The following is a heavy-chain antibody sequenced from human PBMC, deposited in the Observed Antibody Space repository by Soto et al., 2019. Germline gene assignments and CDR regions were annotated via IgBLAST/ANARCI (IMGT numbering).Heavy chain of an antibody. CDR1: GFTFSSYE. V-gene: IGHV3-48*03. Sequence: GGSLRLSCAASGFTFSSYEMNWVRQAPGRTLEWVSYISSAGDSSYYADSVKGRFTISRDNAKNSLYLQMNSLRVEDTAVYYCARVYCSTTTCHVQAFDSWGQGTLVTVSS. CDR2: ISSAGDSS. J-gene: IGHJ4*02. D-gene: IGHD2-2*01. CDR3: ARVYCSTTTCHVQAFDS.